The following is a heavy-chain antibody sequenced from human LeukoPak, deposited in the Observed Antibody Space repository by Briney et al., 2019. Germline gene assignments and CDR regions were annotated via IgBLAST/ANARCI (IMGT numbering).Heavy chain of an antibody. CDR3: ARAAHLWPYYFDY. Sequence: SETLSLTCTVSGYSISSAYSWGWIRQPPGKGLAWIGHIYHRGSTYYNPSLKSRVTISVDTSKNQFSLKLNSVTAADTAVYYCARAAHLWPYYFDYWGKGTLVTVSS. V-gene: IGHV4-38-2*02. D-gene: IGHD3-10*01. CDR1: GYSISSAYS. J-gene: IGHJ4*02. CDR2: IYHRGST.